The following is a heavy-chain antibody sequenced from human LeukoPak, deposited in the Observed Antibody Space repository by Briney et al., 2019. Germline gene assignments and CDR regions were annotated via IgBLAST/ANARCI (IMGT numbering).Heavy chain of an antibody. CDR3: STPPMVITGKDY. CDR1: GFTFTNAW. J-gene: IGHJ4*02. D-gene: IGHD2-21*01. Sequence: GESLRLSCAASGFTFTNAWMRWVRQTPGKGLEWVGHIKSESDGGTTVYASPVRGRFRISRDDSKNIIYLHMSSLKIEDTAVYYCSTPPMVITGKDYWGQGTLVTVSS. V-gene: IGHV3-15*01. CDR2: IKSESDGGTT.